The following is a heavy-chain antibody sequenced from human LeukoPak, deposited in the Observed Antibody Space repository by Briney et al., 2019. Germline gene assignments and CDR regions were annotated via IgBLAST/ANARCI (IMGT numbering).Heavy chain of an antibody. CDR3: ARGSTKPTYYYDSSYCFDY. V-gene: IGHV4-34*01. CDR1: GGSFSGYY. CDR2: INHSGST. J-gene: IGHJ4*02. Sequence: PSETLSLTCAVYGGSFSGYYWSWIRQPPGKGLEWIGEINHSGSTNYNPSLKSRVTISVDTSKNQFSLKLSSVTAADTAVYYCARGSTKPTYYYDSSYCFDYWGQGTLVTVSS. D-gene: IGHD3-22*01.